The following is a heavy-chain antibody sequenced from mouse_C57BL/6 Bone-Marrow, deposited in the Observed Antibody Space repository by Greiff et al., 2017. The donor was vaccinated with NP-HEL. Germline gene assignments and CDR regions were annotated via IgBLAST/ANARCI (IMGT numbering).Heavy chain of an antibody. J-gene: IGHJ2*01. CDR2: ISDGGSYT. Sequence: EVKVEESGGGLVKPGGSLKLSCAASGFTFSSYAMSWVRQTPEKRLEWVATISDGGSYTYYPDNVKGRFTISRANAKNNLYMQMSHLKSEDTAMYYGEKDPDYGNYERDDWGQGTTLTVSS. CDR1: GFTFSSYA. V-gene: IGHV5-4*01. D-gene: IGHD2-1*01. CDR3: EKDPDYGNYERDD.